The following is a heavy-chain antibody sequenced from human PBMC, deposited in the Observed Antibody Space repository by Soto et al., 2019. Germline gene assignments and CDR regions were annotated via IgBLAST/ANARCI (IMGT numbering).Heavy chain of an antibody. CDR3: ARRIATVRIGAFDV. CDR2: ISDSSGTK. V-gene: IGHV3-48*04. CDR1: GFTFSTYS. J-gene: IGHJ3*01. D-gene: IGHD6-25*01. Sequence: AQLVESGGGLVQPGGSLRLSCAASGFTFSTYSMNWVRQAPGKGLEWISYISDSSGTKYYADSVKGRFIISRDNSRNSVYLQINSLRVEDAAVYYCARRIATVRIGAFDVWGQGTRVTVSS.